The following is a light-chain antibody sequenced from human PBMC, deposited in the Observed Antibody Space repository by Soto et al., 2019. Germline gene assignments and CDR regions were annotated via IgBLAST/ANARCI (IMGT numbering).Light chain of an antibody. V-gene: IGKV1-9*01. Sequence: IQLTHSPSSLSSSVVDIFTITCLASQCISSYLAWYQQKPGKAPKLLIYAASTLQSGVPSRFSGSGSGTDFTLTISSLQPEDFATYYCQQLNSYPITFGQGTRLEIK. J-gene: IGKJ5*01. CDR1: QCISSY. CDR3: QQLNSYPIT. CDR2: AAS.